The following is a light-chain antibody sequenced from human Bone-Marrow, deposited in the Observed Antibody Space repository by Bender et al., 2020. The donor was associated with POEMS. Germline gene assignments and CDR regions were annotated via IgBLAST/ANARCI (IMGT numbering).Light chain of an antibody. CDR3: CSYAGSISWV. V-gene: IGLV2-23*01. Sequence: QSALTQPASVSGSPGQSITISCTGTNFDVGSYDLVSWYQQHPGKAPKLIIYEDTKRPSGVSDRFSGSKSGNTASLTISGLQTEDEADYYCCSYAGSISWVFGGGAKLTVL. CDR2: EDT. CDR1: NFDVGSYDL. J-gene: IGLJ3*02.